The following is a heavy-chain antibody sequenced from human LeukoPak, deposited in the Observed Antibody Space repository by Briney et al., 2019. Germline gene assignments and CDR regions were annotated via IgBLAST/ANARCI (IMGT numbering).Heavy chain of an antibody. CDR3: ARDNYYGSGSYREYYFDY. J-gene: IGHJ4*02. V-gene: IGHV4-39*07. CDR2: IYYSGST. Sequence: PSETLSLTCTVSGGSISSSSYYWGWIRQPPGKGLEWIGSIYYSGSTYYNPSLKSRVTISVDTSKNQFSLKLSSVTAADTAVYYCARDNYYGSGSYREYYFDYWGQGTLVTVSS. D-gene: IGHD3-10*01. CDR1: GGSISSSSYY.